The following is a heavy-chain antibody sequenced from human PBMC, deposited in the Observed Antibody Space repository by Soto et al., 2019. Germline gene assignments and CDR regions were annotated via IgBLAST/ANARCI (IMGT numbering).Heavy chain of an antibody. Sequence: SETLSLTCAVSGGSISSGGYSWSWIRQPPGKGLEWIGYIYHSGSTYYNPSLESRVTISVGRSKNQFSLKLSSVTAADTAVYYCARAVVAATANWFDPWGQGTLVTVSS. D-gene: IGHD2-15*01. J-gene: IGHJ5*02. CDR2: IYHSGST. CDR1: GGSISSGGYS. V-gene: IGHV4-30-2*01. CDR3: ARAVVAATANWFDP.